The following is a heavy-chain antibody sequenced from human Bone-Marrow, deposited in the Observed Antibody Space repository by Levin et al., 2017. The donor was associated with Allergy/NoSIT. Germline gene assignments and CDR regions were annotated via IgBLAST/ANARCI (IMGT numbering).Heavy chain of an antibody. CDR1: GFTFSSYA. CDR3: AKDRSSSWYGFDY. CDR2: ISGSGGST. J-gene: IGHJ4*01. Sequence: GGSLRLSCAASGFTFSSYAMSWVRQAPGKGLEWVSGISGSGGSTYYADSVKGRFTISRDNSKNTLYLQINSLRAEDTAVYYCAKDRSSSWYGFDYWGQGTLVTVSS. V-gene: IGHV3-23*01. D-gene: IGHD6-13*01.